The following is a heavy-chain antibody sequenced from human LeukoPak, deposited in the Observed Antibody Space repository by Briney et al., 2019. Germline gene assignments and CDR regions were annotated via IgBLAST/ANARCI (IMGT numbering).Heavy chain of an antibody. CDR2: IYYSGST. J-gene: IGHJ4*02. CDR1: GGSVSSGSYY. Sequence: SETLSLTCTVSGGSVSSGSYYWSWIRQPPGKGLEWIGYIYYSGSTNYNPSLKSRVTISVDTSKNQFSLKLSSVTAAGTAVYYCARDGRDYGPGSYQFDYWGQGTLVTVSS. V-gene: IGHV4-61*01. D-gene: IGHD3-10*01. CDR3: ARDGRDYGPGSYQFDY.